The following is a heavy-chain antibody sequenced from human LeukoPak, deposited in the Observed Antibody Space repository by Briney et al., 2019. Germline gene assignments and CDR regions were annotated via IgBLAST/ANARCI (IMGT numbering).Heavy chain of an antibody. CDR2: IYVDGST. CDR1: GFTFSSYA. D-gene: IGHD5-12*01. CDR3: ARISAYDDY. V-gene: IGHV3-66*01. J-gene: IGHJ4*02. Sequence: GGSLRLSCAASGFTFSSYAMHWVRQAPGKGLEWVSGIYVDGSTYYADSVKGRFTISRDNSKNTLYLQMNSLRAEDTAVYYCARISAYDDYWGQGTLVTVSS.